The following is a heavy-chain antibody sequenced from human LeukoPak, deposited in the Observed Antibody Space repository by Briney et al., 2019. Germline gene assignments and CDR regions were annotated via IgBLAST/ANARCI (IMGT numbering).Heavy chain of an antibody. CDR3: ARGLPYNDAFDI. CDR2: ISGSGGST. J-gene: IGHJ3*02. V-gene: IGHV3-23*01. CDR1: GFTFSSYA. Sequence: GGSLRLSCAASGFTFSSYAMSWVRQAPGKGLEWVSAISGSGGSTYYADSVKGRFTISRDSAKNSLYLQVNSLRAEDTAVYYCARGLPYNDAFDIWGQGTMVTVSS. D-gene: IGHD4-11*01.